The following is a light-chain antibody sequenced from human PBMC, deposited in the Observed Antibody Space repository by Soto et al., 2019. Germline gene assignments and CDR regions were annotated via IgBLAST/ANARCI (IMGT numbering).Light chain of an antibody. J-gene: IGLJ1*01. CDR1: SSDVGGYHY. CDR2: EVS. CDR3: SSYTSSSTLPYV. V-gene: IGLV2-14*01. Sequence: QSALTQTPSVSESPGQTITIYCTGTSSDVGGYHYVSWYQQHPGKAPKLMIYEVSDRPSGVSNRFSGSKSGNPASLTISGLQAEDEADYYCSSYTSSSTLPYVFGTGTKVTVL.